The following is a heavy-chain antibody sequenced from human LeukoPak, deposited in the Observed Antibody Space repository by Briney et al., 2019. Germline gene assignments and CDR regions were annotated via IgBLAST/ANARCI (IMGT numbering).Heavy chain of an antibody. V-gene: IGHV4-59*12. J-gene: IGHJ4*02. CDR1: GGSIRSYY. Sequence: SETLSLTCTVSGGSIRSYYWSWIRQPPGKGLEWIGYIYYSGSTNYNPSPKSRVTISVDTSKNQFSLKLSSVTAADTAVYYCARDLGFGTFDYWGQGTLVTVSS. D-gene: IGHD3-10*01. CDR2: IYYSGST. CDR3: ARDLGFGTFDY.